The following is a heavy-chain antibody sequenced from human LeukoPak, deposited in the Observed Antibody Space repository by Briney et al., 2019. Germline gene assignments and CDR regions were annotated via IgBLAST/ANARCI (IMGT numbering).Heavy chain of an antibody. J-gene: IGHJ4*02. CDR3: AREGGPNWGFDY. Sequence: GGSLRLSCAASGFTVSSNYMSWVRQAPGKWLEWVSIIYSGGSTYYADSVKGRFTISRDNSKNTLFLQMNSLRAEDTAVYYCAREGGPNWGFDYWGQGTLVTVSS. D-gene: IGHD7-27*01. CDR1: GFTVSSNY. V-gene: IGHV3-53*01. CDR2: IYSGGST.